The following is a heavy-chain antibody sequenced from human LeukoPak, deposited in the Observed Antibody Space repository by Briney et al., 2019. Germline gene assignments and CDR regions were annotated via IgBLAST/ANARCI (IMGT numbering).Heavy chain of an antibody. CDR2: IYGGGST. Sequence: GGSLRLSCAASGFTFSSYSMNWVRQAPGKGLEWVSVIYGGGSTYYADSVKGRFTISRQTSKNTLYLQMNGLRAEDTAVYYCSRLVGATYFDYWGQGTLVTVSS. J-gene: IGHJ4*02. D-gene: IGHD1-26*01. CDR3: SRLVGATYFDY. CDR1: GFTFSSYS. V-gene: IGHV3-53*04.